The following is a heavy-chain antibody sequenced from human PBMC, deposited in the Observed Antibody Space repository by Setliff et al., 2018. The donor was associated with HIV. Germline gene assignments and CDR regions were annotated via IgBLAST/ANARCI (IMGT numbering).Heavy chain of an antibody. D-gene: IGHD6-13*01. CDR3: ARDGYSSSWYVISGSFDY. CDR1: GSSISTSYW. CDR2: IYHSGST. V-gene: IGHV4-28*03. Sequence: ETLSLTCAVSGSSISTSYWWGWIRQPPGKGLEWIGYIYHSGSTYYNPSLKSRVTISVDTPENQFSLKLSSVTAADTAVYYCARDGYSSSWYVISGSFDYWGQGILVTVSS. J-gene: IGHJ4*02.